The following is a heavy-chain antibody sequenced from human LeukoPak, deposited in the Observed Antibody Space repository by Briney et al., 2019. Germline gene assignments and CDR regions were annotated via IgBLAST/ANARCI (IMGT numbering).Heavy chain of an antibody. CDR1: GGSIISYY. D-gene: IGHD2-2*01. V-gene: IGHV4-59*01. J-gene: IGHJ4*02. CDR3: ARGGRLIPTASFDY. CDR2: IYYTGST. Sequence: PSETLSLTCAVSGGSIISYYWSRIRQPPGKGLEWIGYIYYTGSTSYNPSLKSRVTISVDTSKNQFSLKLSSVTAADTAVYHCARGGRLIPTASFDYWGQGTLVTVSS.